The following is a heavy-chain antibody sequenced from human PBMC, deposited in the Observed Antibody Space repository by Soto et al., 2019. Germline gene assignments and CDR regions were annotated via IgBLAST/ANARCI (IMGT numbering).Heavy chain of an antibody. Sequence: EVQLVESGGGLVQPGRSLRLSCAASGFTLDDYAMHWVRQAPGKGLEWVSGISWNSGSIGYADSVKGRFTISRDNAKNSLYLQMNSLRAEDTALYYCAKDSGYTLRGWFDPWGQGTLVTVSS. CDR1: GFTLDDYA. CDR2: ISWNSGSI. J-gene: IGHJ5*02. V-gene: IGHV3-9*01. CDR3: AKDSGYTLRGWFDP. D-gene: IGHD6-13*01.